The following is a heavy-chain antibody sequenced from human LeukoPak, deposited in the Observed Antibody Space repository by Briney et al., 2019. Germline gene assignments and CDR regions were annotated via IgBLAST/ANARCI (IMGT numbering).Heavy chain of an antibody. J-gene: IGHJ6*02. CDR3: ARLATLYYYYGMDV. Sequence: SETLSLTCTVSGGSISGYYWSWIRQHPGKGLEWIGYIYYSGSTYYNPSLKSRVTISVDTSKNQFSLKLSSVTAADTAVYYCARLATLYYYYGMDVWGQGTTVTVSS. CDR2: IYYSGST. CDR1: GGSISGYY. V-gene: IGHV4-31*03.